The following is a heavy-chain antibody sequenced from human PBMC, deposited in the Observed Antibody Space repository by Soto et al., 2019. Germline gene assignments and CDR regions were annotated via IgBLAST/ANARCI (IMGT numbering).Heavy chain of an antibody. CDR2: ISANSANT. Sequence: EVELLESGGGLVQPGGSLRLSCVASGITFNNFAMTWVRLAPGKGLKWVSSISANSANTYYADSVKGRFIISRDNTKNTVYLHMSGLSAEDTALYYCAKDIGRSFENGYYIDYWGQGTQVTVSS. D-gene: IGHD3-3*01. CDR3: AKDIGRSFENGYYIDY. V-gene: IGHV3-23*01. CDR1: GITFNNFA. J-gene: IGHJ4*02.